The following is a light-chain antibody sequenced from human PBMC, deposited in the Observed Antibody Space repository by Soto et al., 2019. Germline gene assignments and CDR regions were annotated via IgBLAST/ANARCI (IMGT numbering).Light chain of an antibody. CDR1: SSTIGSHY. Sequence: QSVLAQPPSASGTPGQRVTISCSGSSSTIGSHYVYWYQQLPGTAPKLLIYKTDQRPSGVPDRFSGSKSGTSASLAISGLRSEDEADYYCAAWDNSLSGALFGGGTQLTVL. V-gene: IGLV1-47*01. J-gene: IGLJ7*01. CDR2: KTD. CDR3: AAWDNSLSGAL.